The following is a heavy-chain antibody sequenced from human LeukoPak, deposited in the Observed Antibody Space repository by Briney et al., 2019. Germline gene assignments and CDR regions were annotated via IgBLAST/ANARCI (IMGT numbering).Heavy chain of an antibody. CDR2: IYHSGST. J-gene: IGHJ4*02. CDR3: VKSGTLLREGFNY. Sequence: RASETLSLTCTVSGYSISSDYYWGWIRQPPGKGLEWIGSIYHSGSTYYNPSLKSRVTISISTSKNQFSLNLHSMTAADTAVYYCVKSGTLLREGFNYWGQGTLVTVSS. V-gene: IGHV4-38-2*02. D-gene: IGHD1-1*01. CDR1: GYSISSDYY.